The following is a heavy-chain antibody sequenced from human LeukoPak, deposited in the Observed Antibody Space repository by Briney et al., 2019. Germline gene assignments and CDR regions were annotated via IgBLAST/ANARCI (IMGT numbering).Heavy chain of an antibody. CDR3: ARDYPAPKWLFSYYYYYGMDV. J-gene: IGHJ6*02. CDR1: GGSFSGYY. V-gene: IGHV4-34*01. Sequence: SETLSLTCAVYGGSFSGYYWSWIRQPPGKGLEWIGEINHSGSTNYNPSLKSRVTISVDTSKNQFSLKLSSVTAADTAVYYCARDYPAPKWLFSYYYYYGMDVWGQGTTVTVSS. D-gene: IGHD6-19*01. CDR2: INHSGST.